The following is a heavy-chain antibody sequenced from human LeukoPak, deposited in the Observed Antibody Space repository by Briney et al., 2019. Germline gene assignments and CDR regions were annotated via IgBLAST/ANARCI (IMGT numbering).Heavy chain of an antibody. V-gene: IGHV3-48*01. CDR3: ARTYDFGRGPPGDAFDN. D-gene: IGHD3-3*01. Sequence: GGSLRLSCAASGFTFTIFGLSWVRQAPGKGPEWVSYIDVRSGITYYADSVQGRFTLSRDNARESVFLQMDSLRVDDTAVYYCARTYDFGRGPPGDAFDNWGPGTWVIVSS. J-gene: IGHJ3*02. CDR2: IDVRSGIT. CDR1: GFTFTIFG.